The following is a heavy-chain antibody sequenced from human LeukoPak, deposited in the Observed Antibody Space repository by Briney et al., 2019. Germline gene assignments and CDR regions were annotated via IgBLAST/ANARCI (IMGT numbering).Heavy chain of an antibody. Sequence: ASVKVSCKASGGTFSSYAISWVRQAPGQGLEWMGGIIPIFGTANYAQKFQGRVTITTDESTSTAYMELSSLRSEDTAVYYCARVSRSSVRPYYYYYYMDVWGKGTTVTVSS. J-gene: IGHJ6*03. CDR3: ARVSRSSVRPYYYYYYMDV. D-gene: IGHD6-6*01. CDR2: IIPIFGTA. V-gene: IGHV1-69*05. CDR1: GGTFSSYA.